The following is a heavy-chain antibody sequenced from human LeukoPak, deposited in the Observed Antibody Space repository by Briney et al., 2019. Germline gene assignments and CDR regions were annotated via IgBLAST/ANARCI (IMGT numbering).Heavy chain of an antibody. J-gene: IGHJ4*02. CDR3: ARLQWPPSYGFDY. CDR2: INAGNGNT. D-gene: IGHD6-19*01. CDR1: GYTFTTYA. V-gene: IGHV1-3*01. Sequence: ASVKVSCKASGYTFTTYAIHWVRQAPGQRLEWMGWINAGNGNTKYSQKFQGRVTITRDTSASTAYMELSSLRSEDTAVYYCARLQWPPSYGFDYWGQGTLVTVSS.